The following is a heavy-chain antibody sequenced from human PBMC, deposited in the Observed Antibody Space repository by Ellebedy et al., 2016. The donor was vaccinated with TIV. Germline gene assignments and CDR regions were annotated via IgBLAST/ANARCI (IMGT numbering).Heavy chain of an antibody. CDR2: IYPGDSDT. CDR1: GYTFINYW. Sequence: GESLKISXKGSGYTFINYWIGWVRQLPGKGLECMGIIYPGDSDTRYSPSFQGQVTISVDKSISTAYLQWSSLKASDTAIYYCARGSPDWFDPWGQGTLVTVSS. J-gene: IGHJ5*02. CDR3: ARGSPDWFDP. V-gene: IGHV5-51*01.